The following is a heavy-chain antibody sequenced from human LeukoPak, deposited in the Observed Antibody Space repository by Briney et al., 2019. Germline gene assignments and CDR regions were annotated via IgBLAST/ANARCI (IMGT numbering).Heavy chain of an antibody. CDR1: GFTFSSYW. J-gene: IGHJ4*02. CDR2: ISGSGGST. Sequence: GGSLRLSCAASGFTFSSYWMSWVRQAPGKGLEWVSAISGSGGSTYYADSVKGRFTISRDNSKNTLYLQMNSLRAEDTAVYYCAKLSRTFGGVIVPRGIDYWGQGTLVTVSS. D-gene: IGHD3-16*02. V-gene: IGHV3-23*01. CDR3: AKLSRTFGGVIVPRGIDY.